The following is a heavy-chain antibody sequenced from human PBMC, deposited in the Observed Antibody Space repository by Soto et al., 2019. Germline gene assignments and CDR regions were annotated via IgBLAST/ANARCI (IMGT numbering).Heavy chain of an antibody. Sequence: GASVKVSCKASGYTFTGYYIHWVRQAPGQGLEWMGWINPNSGGTNYAQKFQGRVTMTRDTSISTAYMELSRLRSDDTAVYYCARSYSSSGGYYYYGMDVWGQGTTVTSP. CDR3: ARSYSSSGGYYYYGMDV. D-gene: IGHD6-6*01. J-gene: IGHJ6*02. CDR2: INPNSGGT. CDR1: GYTFTGYY. V-gene: IGHV1-2*02.